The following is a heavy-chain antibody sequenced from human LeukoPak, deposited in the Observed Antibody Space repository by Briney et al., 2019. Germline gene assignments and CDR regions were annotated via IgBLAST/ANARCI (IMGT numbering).Heavy chain of an antibody. Sequence: SETLSLTCTVSGGSISSYYWSWIRQPAGKGLEWIGRIYTSGSTNYNPSLKSRVTMSVDTSKNQFSLKLSSVTAADTAVYYCARDGEPPPDSSFDYWGQGTLVTVSS. D-gene: IGHD3-10*01. CDR2: IYTSGST. J-gene: IGHJ4*02. CDR1: GGSISSYY. CDR3: ARDGEPPPDSSFDY. V-gene: IGHV4-4*07.